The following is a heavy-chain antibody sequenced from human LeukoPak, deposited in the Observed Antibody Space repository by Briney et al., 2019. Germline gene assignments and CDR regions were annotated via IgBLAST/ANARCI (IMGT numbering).Heavy chain of an antibody. CDR2: IYYSGST. D-gene: IGHD1-26*01. V-gene: IGHV4-39*01. CDR1: GGSISSSSYY. Sequence: SETLSLTCTVSGGSISSSSYYWGWIRQPPGKGLEWIGSIYYSGSTYYNPSLKSRVTISVDTSKNQFSLKLSSVTAADTAVYYWARHEVIVGATLNAFDIWGQGTMVTVSS. J-gene: IGHJ3*02. CDR3: ARHEVIVGATLNAFDI.